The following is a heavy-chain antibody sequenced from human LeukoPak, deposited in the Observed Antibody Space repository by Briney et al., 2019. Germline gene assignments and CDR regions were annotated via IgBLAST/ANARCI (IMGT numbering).Heavy chain of an antibody. CDR2: INHSGST. CDR1: GGSFSGYY. J-gene: IGHJ4*02. CDR3: ASCIDSSGWSFDY. Sequence: SETLSLTCAVYGGSFSGYYWSWIRQPPGKGLEWIGEINHSGSTNYNPSLKSRVTISVDTSKNQFSLKLSSVTAADTAVYYCASCIDSSGWSFDYWGQGTLVTVSS. V-gene: IGHV4-34*01. D-gene: IGHD6-19*01.